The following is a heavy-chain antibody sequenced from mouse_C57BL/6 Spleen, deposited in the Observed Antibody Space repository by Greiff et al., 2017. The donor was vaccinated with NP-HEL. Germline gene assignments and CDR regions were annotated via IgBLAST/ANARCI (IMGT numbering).Heavy chain of an antibody. J-gene: IGHJ4*01. D-gene: IGHD2-1*01. Sequence: QVQLQQPGAELVKPGASVKLSCKASGYTFTSYWMQWVKQRPGQGLEWIGEIDPSDSYTNYNQKFKGKATLTVDTSSSTAYMQLSSLTSEDSAVYYCARSGYGNRGDYWGQGTSVTVSS. CDR1: GYTFTSYW. CDR2: IDPSDSYT. V-gene: IGHV1-50*01. CDR3: ARSGYGNRGDY.